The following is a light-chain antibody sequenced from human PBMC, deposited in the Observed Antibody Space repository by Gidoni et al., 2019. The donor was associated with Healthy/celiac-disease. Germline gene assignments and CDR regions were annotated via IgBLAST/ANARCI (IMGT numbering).Light chain of an antibody. V-gene: IGKV3-20*01. CDR2: GAS. J-gene: IGKJ3*01. CDR3: QQYGNSPIT. Sequence: EIVLTQSPVPLSLSPGERATLSCRASQSVSSSYLAWYQQKPGQAPKLLIYGASSRATGVPDRFSGSGSGTDFTLTISRLEPEDFAVYYCQQYGNSPITFGPGTKVDIK. CDR1: QSVSSSY.